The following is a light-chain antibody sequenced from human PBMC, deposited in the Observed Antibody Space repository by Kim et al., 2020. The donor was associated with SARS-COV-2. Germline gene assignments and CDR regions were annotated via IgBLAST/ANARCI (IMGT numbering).Light chain of an antibody. CDR2: WAS. J-gene: IGKJ4*01. CDR3: QQYYRTPLT. CDR1: QSVFDSSDNKNY. V-gene: IGKV4-1*01. Sequence: ANINCKSSQSVFDSSDNKNYLAWYQQKSGQPPKLLIYWASTRQSGVPDRFSGSESGTDFTLTISSLQAEDVAVYYCQQYYRTPLTFGGGTKVDIK.